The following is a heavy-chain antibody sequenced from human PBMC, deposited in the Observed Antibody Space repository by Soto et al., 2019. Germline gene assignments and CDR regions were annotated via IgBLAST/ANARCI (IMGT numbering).Heavy chain of an antibody. CDR1: GVTFSSHV. D-gene: IGHD1-1*01. CDR2: IIPMFGST. V-gene: IGHV1-69*01. CDR3: ASFLDGSKYVFDP. J-gene: IGHJ5*02. Sequence: QVQLVQSGSEVTKPGSSVTVSCKASGVTFSSHVVTWVRPAPGQGLEWMGGIIPMFGSTMYAQNFQGRVTITADESTSTVYLDLNRLRSEDTAMDYCASFLDGSKYVFDPWGQGALVTVSS.